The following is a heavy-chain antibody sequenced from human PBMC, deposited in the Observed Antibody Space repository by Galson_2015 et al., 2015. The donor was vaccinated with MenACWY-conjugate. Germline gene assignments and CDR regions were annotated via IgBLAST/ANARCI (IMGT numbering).Heavy chain of an antibody. CDR2: IYHSGST. Sequence: ETLSLTCTVSGYSISSGYYWGWIRQPPGKGLEWIGSIYHSGSTYYNPSLKSRVTISVDTSKNQFSLKLSSVTAADTAVYYCARVGGSYRTPDYWGQGTLVTVSS. D-gene: IGHD1-26*01. J-gene: IGHJ4*02. CDR3: ARVGGSYRTPDY. V-gene: IGHV4-38-2*02. CDR1: GYSISSGYY.